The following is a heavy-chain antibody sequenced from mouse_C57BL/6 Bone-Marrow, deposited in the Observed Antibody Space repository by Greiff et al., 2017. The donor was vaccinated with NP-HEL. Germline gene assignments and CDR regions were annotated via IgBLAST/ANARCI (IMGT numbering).Heavy chain of an antibody. CDR2: IYPRDGST. Sequence: VKLLESDAELVKPGASVKISCKVSGYTFTDHTIHWMKQRPEQGLEWIGYIYPRDGSTKYNEKFKGKATLTADKSSSTAYMQLNSLTSEDSAVYFCARDGYYRSWFAYWGQGTLVTVSA. CDR1: GYTFTDHT. CDR3: ARDGYYRSWFAY. J-gene: IGHJ3*01. V-gene: IGHV1-78*01. D-gene: IGHD2-3*01.